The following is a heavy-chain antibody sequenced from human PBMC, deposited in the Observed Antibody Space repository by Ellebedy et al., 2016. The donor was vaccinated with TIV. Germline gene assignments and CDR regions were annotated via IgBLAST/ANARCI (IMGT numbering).Heavy chain of an antibody. Sequence: SGPTLVKPKETLTLTCTVSGFSLTNIIMGVSWIRQPPGKALEGLAHIFSNDEKSYSTSLEARITISKATAKSQVVLTVANMDPLDTATYYCVRALKYCGGDCTYKFDFWGRGALVTVSS. CDR1: GFSLTNIIMG. J-gene: IGHJ4*02. CDR2: IFSNDEK. CDR3: VRALKYCGGDCTYKFDF. D-gene: IGHD2-21*02. V-gene: IGHV2-26*01.